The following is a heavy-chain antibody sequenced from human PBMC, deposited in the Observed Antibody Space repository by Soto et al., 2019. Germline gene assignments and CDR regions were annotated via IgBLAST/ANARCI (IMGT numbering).Heavy chain of an antibody. V-gene: IGHV4-39*01. CDR2: IYYSGST. CDR3: ARHYSSGSRNWFDP. Sequence: SETLSLTCSVSGGSINISSYFWGWVRQPPGKGLEWIGSIYYSGSTYYNPSLRSRVTISVDTSKNQFSLKLSSVTAADTAVFYCARHYSSGSRNWFDPWGQGTLVTVSS. J-gene: IGHJ5*02. D-gene: IGHD6-19*01. CDR1: GGSINISSYF.